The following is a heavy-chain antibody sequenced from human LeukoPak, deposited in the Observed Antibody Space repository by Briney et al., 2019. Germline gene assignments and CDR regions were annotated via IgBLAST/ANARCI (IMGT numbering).Heavy chain of an antibody. D-gene: IGHD1-26*01. J-gene: IGHJ3*02. Sequence: GGSLRLSCAASGFTFRSYSMNWVRQAPGKGLEWVSSISSSGSYIYYADSVKGRFTISRDNAKNSLYLQMNSLRAEDKAVYYCARAYSGSYPAAFDTWGQGTMVTVSS. V-gene: IGHV3-21*01. CDR2: ISSSGSYI. CDR1: GFTFRSYS. CDR3: ARAYSGSYPAAFDT.